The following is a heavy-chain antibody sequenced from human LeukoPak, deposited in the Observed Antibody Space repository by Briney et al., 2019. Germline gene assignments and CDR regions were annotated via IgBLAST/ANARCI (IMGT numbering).Heavy chain of an antibody. CDR2: ISSSVSTK. V-gene: IGHV3-48*03. CDR3: ARGRGRGSYFDY. D-gene: IGHD3-16*01. CDR1: GFTFSTYE. Sequence: GGSLRLSCAASGFTFSTYEMNWVRQAPGKGLEWIAYISSSVSTKYYADSVKGRFTISRDNAKNSLYLLMSSLRAEDTAVYYCARGRGRGSYFDYWGQGTLVTVPS. J-gene: IGHJ4*02.